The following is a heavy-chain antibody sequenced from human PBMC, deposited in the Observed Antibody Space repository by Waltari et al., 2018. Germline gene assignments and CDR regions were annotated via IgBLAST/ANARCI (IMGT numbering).Heavy chain of an antibody. Sequence: EVQLVQSGAEVKKPGEALKISCKGSGYSFTSSLIGWVRQTPGKGLEWMGSIYPGDSDTRYSPSFQGQVTISADKSISTAYLQWSSLKASDTAMYYCARRGSGSYYTGAFDIWGQGTMVTVSS. J-gene: IGHJ3*02. V-gene: IGHV5-51*03. D-gene: IGHD3-10*01. CDR2: IYPGDSDT. CDR1: GYSFTSSL. CDR3: ARRGSGSYYTGAFDI.